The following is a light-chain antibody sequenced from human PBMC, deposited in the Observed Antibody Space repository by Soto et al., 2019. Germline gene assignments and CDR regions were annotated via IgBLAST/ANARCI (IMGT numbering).Light chain of an antibody. CDR2: GAS. CDR1: QSVTSSY. J-gene: IGKJ5*01. CDR3: QQYGSSRSIT. Sequence: EIVLTQSPGTLSLSPGERATLSYRASQSVTSSYLAWYQQKPGQAPRLLIYGASSRATGIPDRFSGSGSGTDFTLTISRLEPEDFAVYYCQQYGSSRSITFGQGTRLEIK. V-gene: IGKV3-20*01.